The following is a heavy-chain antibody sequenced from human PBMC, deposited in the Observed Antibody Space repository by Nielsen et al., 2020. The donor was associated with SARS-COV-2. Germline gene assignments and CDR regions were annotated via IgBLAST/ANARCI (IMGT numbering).Heavy chain of an antibody. Sequence: ASVKVSCKASGYTFTSYDINWVRQATGQGLEWMGWMNPNSGNTGYAQKFQGRVTMTRNTSISTAYMELSSLRSEDTAVYYCAKGGYYDFWSGYPYYYYYYYMDVWGKGTTVTVSS. CDR3: AKGGYYDFWSGYPYYYYYYYMDV. D-gene: IGHD3-3*01. CDR1: GYTFTSYD. J-gene: IGHJ6*03. CDR2: MNPNSGNT. V-gene: IGHV1-8*01.